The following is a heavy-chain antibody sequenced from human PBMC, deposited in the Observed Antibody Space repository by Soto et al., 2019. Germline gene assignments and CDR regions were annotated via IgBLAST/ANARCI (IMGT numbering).Heavy chain of an antibody. CDR2: MYYSGNT. J-gene: IGHJ5*02. D-gene: IGHD6-19*01. V-gene: IGHV4-59*08. CDR3: ARQGLAVAGLNWFDP. Sequence: PSETLSLTCTVSGGSISSYYWSWIRQPPGKGLEWIGSMYYSGNTNYNPSLKSRVTTSVDTSKNHFSLKLSSATAADTAIYYCARQGLAVAGLNWFDPWGQGTLVTVSS. CDR1: GGSISSYY.